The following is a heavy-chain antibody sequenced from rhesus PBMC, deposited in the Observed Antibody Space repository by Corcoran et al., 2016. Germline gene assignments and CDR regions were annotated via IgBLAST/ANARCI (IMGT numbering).Heavy chain of an antibody. Sequence: QVQLQESGPGLVKPSETLSLTCAVSGGSISDDYYWSWIHQPPGKGLEWVGYIYGSGGGTNYKPSRKNRGTISIDTSKNQFSLKLSSVTAADTAVYYCAGGILYWSGAFGFWGRGLRVTVSS. CDR1: GGSISDDYY. D-gene: IGHD2-21*01. CDR2: IYGSGGGT. J-gene: IGHJ3*01. V-gene: IGHV4-106*01. CDR3: AGGILYWSGAFGF.